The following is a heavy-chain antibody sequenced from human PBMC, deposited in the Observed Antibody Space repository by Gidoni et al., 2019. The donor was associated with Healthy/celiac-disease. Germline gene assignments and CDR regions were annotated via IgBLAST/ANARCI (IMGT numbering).Heavy chain of an antibody. V-gene: IGHV5-51*01. CDR2: IYPGDSDT. CDR1: GYSFTSYW. Sequence: EVQLVQSGAEVKKPGESLKISCQGSGYSFTSYWIGWVRQMPGKGLEWMGIIYPGDSDTRDSPSFQGQVTISADKSISTAYLQWSSLKASDTAMYYCARRLRGIQPDYYGMDVWGQGTTVTVSS. CDR3: ARRLRGIQPDYYGMDV. J-gene: IGHJ6*02. D-gene: IGHD5-18*01.